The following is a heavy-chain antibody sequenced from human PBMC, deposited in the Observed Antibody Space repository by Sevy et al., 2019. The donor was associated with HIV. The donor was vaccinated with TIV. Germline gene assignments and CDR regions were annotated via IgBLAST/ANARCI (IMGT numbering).Heavy chain of an antibody. Sequence: GGSLRLSCAASGFTSSSYGMHWVRQAPGKGLEWVAVISYDGSNKYYADSVKGRFTISRDNSKNTLYLQMNSLRAEDTAVYYCAKDLPYSSGWPYGMDVWGQGTTVTVSS. J-gene: IGHJ6*02. D-gene: IGHD6-19*01. CDR3: AKDLPYSSGWPYGMDV. V-gene: IGHV3-30*18. CDR1: GFTSSSYG. CDR2: ISYDGSNK.